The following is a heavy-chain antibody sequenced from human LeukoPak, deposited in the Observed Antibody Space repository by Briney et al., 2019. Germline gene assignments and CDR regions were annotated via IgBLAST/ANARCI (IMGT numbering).Heavy chain of an antibody. CDR3: ARARSTFGDSNPSDFDY. CDR2: IYYSGST. Sequence: SETLSLTCTVSGGSISSYYWSWIRQPPGQGLEWIGYIYYSGSTNYNPSLNSRGTISVDTSKNQYSLKLSSVTAADTAVYYCARARSTFGDSNPSDFDYWGQGTLVTVSS. D-gene: IGHD4-17*01. V-gene: IGHV4-59*01. CDR1: GGSISSYY. J-gene: IGHJ4*02.